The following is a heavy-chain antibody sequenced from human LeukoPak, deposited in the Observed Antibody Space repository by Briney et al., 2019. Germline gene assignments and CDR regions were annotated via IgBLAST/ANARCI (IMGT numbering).Heavy chain of an antibody. CDR2: IYFSGST. CDR3: ARGGGYCSSISCSGFDY. CDR1: GGSISSGDYY. D-gene: IGHD2-2*01. V-gene: IGHV4-30-4*08. J-gene: IGHJ4*02. Sequence: SETLSLTCTVSGGSISSGDYYWSWIRQPPGKGLEWIGYIYFSGSTYYNPSLKSRVTISVDTSKNQFSLKPSSVTAADTAVYYCARGGGYCSSISCSGFDYWGQGTLVTVSS.